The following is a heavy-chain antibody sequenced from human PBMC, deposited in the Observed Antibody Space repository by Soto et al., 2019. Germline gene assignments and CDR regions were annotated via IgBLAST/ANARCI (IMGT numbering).Heavy chain of an antibody. CDR2: IYYSGST. J-gene: IGHJ6*02. Sequence: QVQLQESGPGLVKPSETLSLTCTVSGGSISSYYWSWIRQPPGKGLEWIGYIYYSGSTNYNPSLKSRVTISVDTSKNQCSLKLSSVTAADTAVYYCARDRTGDYYGMDVWGQGTTVTVSS. CDR1: GGSISSYY. V-gene: IGHV4-59*01. CDR3: ARDRTGDYYGMDV.